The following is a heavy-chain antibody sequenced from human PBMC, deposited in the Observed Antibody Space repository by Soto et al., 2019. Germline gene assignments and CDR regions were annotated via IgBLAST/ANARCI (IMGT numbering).Heavy chain of an antibody. CDR2: SSWNSGSI. J-gene: IGHJ4*02. V-gene: IGHV3-9*01. CDR1: GFTFDDYA. D-gene: IGHD3-22*01. Sequence: PGGSLRLSCAASGFTFDDYAMHWVRQAPGKGLEWVSGSSWNSGSIGYADSVKCRFTISRDNAKNSLYLQMNSLRAEDTALYYCAKDPSPYYYDSSGYLDYWGQGTLVTASS. CDR3: AKDPSPYYYDSSGYLDY.